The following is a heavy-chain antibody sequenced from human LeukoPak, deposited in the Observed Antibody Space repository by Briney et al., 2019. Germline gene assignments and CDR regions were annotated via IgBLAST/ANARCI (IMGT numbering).Heavy chain of an antibody. D-gene: IGHD2-8*01. CDR1: GYSISGGFY. Sequence: SETLSLTCTVSGYSISGGFYWDWIRQPPGKGLEWIGSIYHSGTSYYNPSLKSRVTISVDTSKNHFSLNLSSVTAADTAVYYCAREPHYCTNGVCYTWHGYYMDVWGKGTTVTVSS. V-gene: IGHV4-38-2*02. CDR3: AREPHYCTNGVCYTWHGYYMDV. J-gene: IGHJ6*03. CDR2: IYHSGTS.